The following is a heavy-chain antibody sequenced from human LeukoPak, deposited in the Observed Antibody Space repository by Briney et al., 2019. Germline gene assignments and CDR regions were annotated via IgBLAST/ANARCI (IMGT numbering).Heavy chain of an antibody. Sequence: GGSLRLSCAASGFTFSSYEMDWVRQAPGKGLEWVSYISSSGSTIYYADSVKGRFTISRDNAKNSLYLQMNSLRAEDTAVYYCASLPWFGEILLDYWGQGTLVTVSS. J-gene: IGHJ4*02. CDR2: ISSSGSTI. CDR1: GFTFSSYE. V-gene: IGHV3-48*03. D-gene: IGHD3-10*01. CDR3: ASLPWFGEILLDY.